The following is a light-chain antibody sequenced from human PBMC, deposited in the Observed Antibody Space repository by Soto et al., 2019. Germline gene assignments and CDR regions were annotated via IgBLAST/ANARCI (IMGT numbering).Light chain of an antibody. CDR1: SSDVGGYKY. Sequence: QYALTQPASVSGSPGQSITISCTGTSSDVGGYKYVSWYQLHPGKAPKLMIYEVSNRPSGISNRFSASKSGNTASLTISGLQAEDEADYYCFSYTSSTAYVFGTGTKLTVL. CDR3: FSYTSSTAYV. J-gene: IGLJ1*01. V-gene: IGLV2-14*01. CDR2: EVS.